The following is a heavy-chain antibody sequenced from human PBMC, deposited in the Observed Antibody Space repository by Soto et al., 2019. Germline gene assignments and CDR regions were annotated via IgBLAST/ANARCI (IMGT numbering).Heavy chain of an antibody. J-gene: IGHJ4*02. CDR1: GDSISSSGYY. CDR3: ARDRGAPMRHFDF. V-gene: IGHV4-31*03. CDR2: IYYSGST. D-gene: IGHD3-10*01. Sequence: QVQLQESGPGLVKPSQTLSLTCTVSGDSISSSGYYWTWIRQQPGKGLEWSGYIYYSGSTFYTPSLKSRLTISVDTSKNQFSLKLTSVTAADTATYYCARDRGAPMRHFDFWGQGTLVTVCS.